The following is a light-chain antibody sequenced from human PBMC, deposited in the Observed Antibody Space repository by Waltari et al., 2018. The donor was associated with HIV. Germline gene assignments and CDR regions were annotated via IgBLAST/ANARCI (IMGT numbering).Light chain of an antibody. V-gene: IGKV3-20*01. J-gene: IGKJ1*01. CDR1: QSVNSNY. CDR3: QQYGRT. CDR2: GAS. Sequence: EGVLTQSPATLSLSPGERATLPCRASQSVNSNYIAWYQQIPGQAPRLLIYGASTRATGIPDRFRGSGSETDFTLTINRLEPEHSAVYYCQQYGRTFGQGTKVEL.